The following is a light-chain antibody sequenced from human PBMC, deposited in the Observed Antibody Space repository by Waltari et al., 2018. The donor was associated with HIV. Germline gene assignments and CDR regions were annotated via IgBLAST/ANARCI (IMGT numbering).Light chain of an antibody. CDR1: QSLLHSNGYNY. J-gene: IGKJ4*01. Sequence: DIVMTQSPLSLPVHPGEPASISCRSSQSLLHSNGYNYLDWYLQKPGQSPQLLIYLGSNRASGVPDRFSGSGSGTDFTLKISRVEAEDVGVYYCMQSLQTPTFGGGTKVEIK. CDR3: MQSLQTPT. V-gene: IGKV2-28*01. CDR2: LGS.